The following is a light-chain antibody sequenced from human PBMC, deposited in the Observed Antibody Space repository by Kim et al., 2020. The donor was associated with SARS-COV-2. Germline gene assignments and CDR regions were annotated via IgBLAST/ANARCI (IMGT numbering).Light chain of an antibody. CDR2: GTS. Sequence: PGQRATLSRRASQSLAAKYLAWYQHKVGQAPRLVLFGTSNRATGIPDRFSGTGSETDFTLTINRLEPEDFAVYYCQQYGSSPLMAFGQGTRLEIK. CDR3: QQYGSSPLMA. V-gene: IGKV3-20*01. CDR1: QSLAAKY. J-gene: IGKJ5*01.